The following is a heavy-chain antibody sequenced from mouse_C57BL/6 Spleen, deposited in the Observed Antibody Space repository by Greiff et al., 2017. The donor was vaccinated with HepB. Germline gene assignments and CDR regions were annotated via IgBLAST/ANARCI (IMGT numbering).Heavy chain of an antibody. Sequence: DVQLQESGPGLVKPSQSLSLTCSVPGYSITSGYYWNWIRQFPGNKLEWMGYISYDGSNNYNPSLKNRISITRDTSKNQFFLKLNSVTTEDTATYYCARDDGNYAMDYWGQGTSVTVSS. V-gene: IGHV3-6*01. J-gene: IGHJ4*01. D-gene: IGHD2-3*01. CDR3: ARDDGNYAMDY. CDR1: GYSITSGYY. CDR2: ISYDGSN.